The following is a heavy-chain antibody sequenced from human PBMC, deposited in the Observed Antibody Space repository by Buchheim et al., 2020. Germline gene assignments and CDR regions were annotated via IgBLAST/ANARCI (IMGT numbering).Heavy chain of an antibody. CDR3: PRVLLRGTYAPSLGY. CDR1: GFIFNNFN. V-gene: IGHV3-11*01. CDR2: IDYSDASI. D-gene: IGHD2-2*01. Sequence: QVQLVESGGRLVKPGGSLRLSCAASGFIFNNFNMAWIRQAPGKGLEWVAFIDYSDASINYADSVKGRFTISRDSAKNSLYLQMDRLRAEDTATYYCPRVLLRGTYAPSLGYWGQGT. J-gene: IGHJ4*02.